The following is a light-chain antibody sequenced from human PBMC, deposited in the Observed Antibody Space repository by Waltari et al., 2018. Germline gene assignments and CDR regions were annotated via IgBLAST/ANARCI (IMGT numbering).Light chain of an antibody. J-gene: IGLJ1*01. Sequence: QSALTQPASVSGSPGQSVTFSCTGTSSDVGGYNFVPWYQQHPGKAPTLMIYDFSNRPSGISNRFSGSKSGNTASLTISGLQAEDEADYYCSSFRSGTTYVFGTGTKVTVL. V-gene: IGLV2-14*03. CDR2: DFS. CDR3: SSFRSGTTYV. CDR1: SSDVGGYNF.